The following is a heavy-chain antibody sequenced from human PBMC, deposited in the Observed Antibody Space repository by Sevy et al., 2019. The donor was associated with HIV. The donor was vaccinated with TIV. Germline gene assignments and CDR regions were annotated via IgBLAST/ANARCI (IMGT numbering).Heavy chain of an antibody. Sequence: SETLSLTCSVSGGTIVSSGHYWGWIRQTPGKGLEWIGSIYYNGHKYYNPSLNSRLTISIDTSKNQFSLKLSSVTAADSAIYLCAREAGGYDYDYGMDVWRQGTTVTVSS. V-gene: IGHV4-39*01. CDR3: AREAGGYDYDYGMDV. J-gene: IGHJ6*02. CDR2: IYYNGHK. CDR1: GGTIVSSGHY. D-gene: IGHD5-12*01.